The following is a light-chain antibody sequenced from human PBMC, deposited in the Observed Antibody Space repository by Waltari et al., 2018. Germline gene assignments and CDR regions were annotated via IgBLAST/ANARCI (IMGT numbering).Light chain of an antibody. CDR2: EVY. CDR1: STDVGFSNY. CDR3: NSYTVIGTYV. Sequence: QSALTQPASVSGSPGQSITISCTGTSTDVGFSNYVSWYQQHPGKAPQLMVYEVYYRPSGVSHRFFGSKSGNTASLTISGLQPEDEADYYCNSYTVIGTYVFGTGTKVTVL. J-gene: IGLJ1*01. V-gene: IGLV2-14*01.